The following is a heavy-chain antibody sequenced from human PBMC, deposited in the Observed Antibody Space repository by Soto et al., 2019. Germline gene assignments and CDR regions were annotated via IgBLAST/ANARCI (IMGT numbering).Heavy chain of an antibody. CDR3: AKDGWFDH. Sequence: QVQLVESGGGVVQPGRSLRLSCAASGFTFSSYGMHWVRQAPGKGLEWVAVISYDGSNKYYADSVKGRFTISRDNSKNTLYLQMNSLRAEDTAVYYCAKDGWFDHWGQGTLVTVSS. CDR1: GFTFSSYG. J-gene: IGHJ5*02. CDR2: ISYDGSNK. V-gene: IGHV3-30*18.